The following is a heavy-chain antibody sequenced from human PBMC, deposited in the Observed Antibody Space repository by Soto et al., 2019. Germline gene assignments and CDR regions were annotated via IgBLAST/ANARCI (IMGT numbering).Heavy chain of an antibody. J-gene: IGHJ4*02. CDR3: AKGHYYDNVGNWVANQAFDS. CDR1: GFSFNNYA. V-gene: IGHV3-23*01. D-gene: IGHD3-22*01. Sequence: PGGSLRLSCAVSGFSFNNYAMNWVRLAPGKGLEWVSSISGGGTGTYSADAVRGRFTISSDKSRNTVYLQMSSLRAEDTAVYYCAKGHYYDNVGNWVANQAFDSWGQGSLVTVYS. CDR2: ISGGGTGT.